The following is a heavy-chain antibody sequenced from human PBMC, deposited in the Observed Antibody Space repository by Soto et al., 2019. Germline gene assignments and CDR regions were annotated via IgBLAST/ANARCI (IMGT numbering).Heavy chain of an antibody. V-gene: IGHV1-18*01. CDR2: ISAYNGNT. D-gene: IGHD6-13*01. Sequence: ASVKVSCKASGYTFTSYGISWVRQAPGQGLEWMGWISAYNGNTNYAQKLQGRVTMTTDTSTSTAYMELRSLRSDDTAVYYCARVDSGSISCPRSCWFDPWGQGTLVTVSS. CDR1: GYTFTSYG. J-gene: IGHJ5*02. CDR3: ARVDSGSISCPRSCWFDP.